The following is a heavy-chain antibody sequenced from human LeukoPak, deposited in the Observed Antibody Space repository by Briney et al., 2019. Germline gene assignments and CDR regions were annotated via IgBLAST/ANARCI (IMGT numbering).Heavy chain of an antibody. D-gene: IGHD1-1*01. Sequence: GGSLRLSCAASGFTFSNYAMSWVRQAPGKGLEWGSSISGSGGNTYYADSVKGRFTISRDNSRNTLYLQMNSLRAEDTAVYYCAKGTRTTPGTSFDYWGQGSLVSVSS. CDR3: AKGTRTTPGTSFDY. V-gene: IGHV3-23*01. CDR1: GFTFSNYA. J-gene: IGHJ4*02. CDR2: ISGSGGNT.